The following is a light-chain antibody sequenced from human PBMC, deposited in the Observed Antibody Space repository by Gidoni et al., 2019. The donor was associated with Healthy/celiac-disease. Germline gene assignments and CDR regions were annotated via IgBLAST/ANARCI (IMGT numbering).Light chain of an antibody. CDR1: QSVSSN. CDR2: CAS. V-gene: IGKV3-15*01. CDR3: QQYNNWPPLT. J-gene: IGKJ4*01. Sequence: EIVMTQSPATLSVSPGERATLSCRASQSVSSNLAWYQQKPGQAPRLLIYCASTRATGIPARFSGSGSETEFTLTISSLQSEDFAVYYCQQYNNWPPLTFGGGTKVEIK.